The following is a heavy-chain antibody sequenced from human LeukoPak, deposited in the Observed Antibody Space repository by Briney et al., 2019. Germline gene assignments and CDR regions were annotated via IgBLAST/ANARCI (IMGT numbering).Heavy chain of an antibody. CDR2: INWNGGST. CDR3: ARGRTHFDY. CDR1: GLTFDDYG. J-gene: IGHJ4*02. Sequence: GGSLRLSCVASGLTFDDYGMSWVRQAPGKGPEWVSGINWNGGSTGYADSVKGRFTISRDNAKNSLYLQVNSLRAEDTALYYCARGRTHFDYWGQGTLVTVSS. V-gene: IGHV3-20*04.